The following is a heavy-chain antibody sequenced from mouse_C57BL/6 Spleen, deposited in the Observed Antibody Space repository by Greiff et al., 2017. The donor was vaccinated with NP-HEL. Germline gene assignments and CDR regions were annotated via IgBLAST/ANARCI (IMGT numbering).Heavy chain of an antibody. CDR3: ARFITEGYFDY. CDR2: INPNNGGT. V-gene: IGHV1-26*01. CDR1: GYTFTDYY. J-gene: IGHJ2*01. Sequence: EVQLQESGPELVKPGASVKISCKASGYTFTDYYMNWVKQSHGKSLEWIGDINPNNGGTSYNQKFKGKATLTVDKSSSTAYMELRSLTSEDSAVYYCARFITEGYFDYWGQGTTLTVSS. D-gene: IGHD1-1*01.